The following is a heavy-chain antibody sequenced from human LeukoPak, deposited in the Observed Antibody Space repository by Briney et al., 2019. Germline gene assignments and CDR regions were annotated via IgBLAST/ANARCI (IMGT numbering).Heavy chain of an antibody. V-gene: IGHV3-53*01. CDR3: ARRRPIWLGGEDYGLDV. Sequence: GGSLRLSCAASGFNVSSHYMSWVRQAPGKGLECVSVIFSGGTTYYTDSAKGRFTISRDNSNNTVYLQIKSLKVEDTAVYYCARRRPIWLGGEDYGLDVWGKGTTVTVSS. CDR1: GFNVSSHY. D-gene: IGHD3-10*01. CDR2: IFSGGTT. J-gene: IGHJ6*04.